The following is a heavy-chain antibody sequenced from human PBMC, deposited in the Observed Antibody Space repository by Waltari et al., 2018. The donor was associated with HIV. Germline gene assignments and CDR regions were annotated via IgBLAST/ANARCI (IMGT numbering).Heavy chain of an antibody. J-gene: IGHJ3*02. D-gene: IGHD2-8*01. Sequence: EVQLVESGGGLVQPGGSLRLSCAASGFTFSSYWMHWVRQAPGKGLVWVPSSHGGGSSTSYADSVKGRFTISRDNAKNTLYLQMNSLRAEDTVVYYCARGNGHAFDIWGQGTMVTVSS. V-gene: IGHV3-74*01. CDR1: GFTFSSYW. CDR3: ARGNGHAFDI. CDR2: SHGGGSST.